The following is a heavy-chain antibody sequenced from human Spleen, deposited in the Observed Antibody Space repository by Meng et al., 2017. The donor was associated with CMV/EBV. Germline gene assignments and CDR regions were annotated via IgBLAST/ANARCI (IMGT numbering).Heavy chain of an antibody. D-gene: IGHD2-15*01. CDR1: GYMFTAYY. J-gene: IGHJ5*02. V-gene: IGHV1-2*02. CDR2: INPNSGGT. Sequence: ASVKVSCKTSGYMFTAYYLHWVRQAPGQGLEWMGWINPNSGGTNYAQKFQGRVTMTRDTSISTAYMELRSLRSADTAVYFCTVGSESSLSALDPWGQGTLVTVSS. CDR3: TVGSESSLSALDP.